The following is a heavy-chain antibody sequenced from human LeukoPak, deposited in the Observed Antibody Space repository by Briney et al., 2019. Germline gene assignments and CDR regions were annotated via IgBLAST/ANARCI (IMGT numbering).Heavy chain of an antibody. Sequence: GGSLRLSCEVSGFTVSSNYMSWVRQAPGKGLEWVSLVYSGGSTYYADSVKGRFTISRDNAKNSLYLQMNSLRAEDTALYYCAKDIGRFPHALDIWGQGTMVTVSS. CDR3: AKDIGRFPHALDI. CDR1: GFTVSSNY. CDR2: VYSGGST. D-gene: IGHD1-26*01. J-gene: IGHJ3*02. V-gene: IGHV3-53*05.